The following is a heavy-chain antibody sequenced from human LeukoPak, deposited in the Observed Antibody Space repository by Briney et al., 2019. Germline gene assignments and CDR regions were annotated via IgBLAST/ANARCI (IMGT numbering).Heavy chain of an antibody. V-gene: IGHV3-33*01. CDR1: GFTFSSYG. CDR3: ARDSIVVVTAIPWRNAFDI. CDR2: MWYDGSNK. J-gene: IGHJ3*02. Sequence: GRSLRLSCAASGFTFSSYGMHWVRQAPGKGLEWVAVMWYDGSNKYYADSVKGRFTISRDNPKNTLYLQMNSLRAEDTAVYYCARDSIVVVTAIPWRNAFDIWGQGTLVTVSS. D-gene: IGHD2-21*02.